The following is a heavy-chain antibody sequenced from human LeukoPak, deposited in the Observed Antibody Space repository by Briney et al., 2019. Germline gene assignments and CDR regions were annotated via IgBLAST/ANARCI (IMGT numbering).Heavy chain of an antibody. Sequence: SETLSLTCAVYGGSFSGYYWSWIRQPPGKGLEWIGEINHSGSTNYNPSLKSRVTISVDTSKNQFSLKLSSVTAADTAVYYCARGYSDAFDIWGQGTMVTVSS. V-gene: IGHV4-34*01. D-gene: IGHD2-21*01. CDR3: ARGYSDAFDI. CDR1: GGSFSGYY. J-gene: IGHJ3*02. CDR2: INHSGST.